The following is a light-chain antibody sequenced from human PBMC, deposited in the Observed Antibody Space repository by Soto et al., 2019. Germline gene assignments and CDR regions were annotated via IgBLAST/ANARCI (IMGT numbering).Light chain of an antibody. J-gene: IGKJ1*01. Sequence: ENVLSQSPCTLSLSPGERATLSCRASQTIGSSYLAWYQQKPGHAPRLIIYGTSIRATGIPHRFSGSGSATDFTLTITRLEPEDFEVYYCPEFCSSWLTFGQGTKVEIK. CDR2: GTS. CDR1: QTIGSSY. V-gene: IGKV3-20*01. CDR3: PEFCSSWLT.